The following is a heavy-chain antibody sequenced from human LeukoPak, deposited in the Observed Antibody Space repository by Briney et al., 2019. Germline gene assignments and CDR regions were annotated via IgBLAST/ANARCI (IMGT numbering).Heavy chain of an antibody. V-gene: IGHV3-15*01. CDR2: IKSKTDGGTT. D-gene: IGHD5-18*01. CDR3: TTWLYSYGPGDYFDY. Sequence: PGRSLRLSCAASGFTFSSYGMHWVRQAPGKGLEWVGRIKSKTDGGTTDYAAPVKGRFTISRDDSKNTLYLQMNSLKTEDTAVYYCTTWLYSYGPGDYFDYWGQGTLVTVSS. CDR1: GFTFSSYG. J-gene: IGHJ4*02.